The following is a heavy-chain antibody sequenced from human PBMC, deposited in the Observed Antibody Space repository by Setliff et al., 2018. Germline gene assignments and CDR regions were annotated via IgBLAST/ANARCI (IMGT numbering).Heavy chain of an antibody. CDR1: GGSLRNNF. D-gene: IGHD2-15*01. V-gene: IGHV4-39*01. Sequence: SETLSLTCTVSGGSLRNNFWGWIRQSPGKGLEWIGSLYYSGDTYYNPSLKSRVTMSVDMSKNQFSLELRSVTVADTATYYCVRPGGTTVVARHFDYWGSGILVTVSS. J-gene: IGHJ4*01. CDR2: LYYSGDT. CDR3: VRPGGTTVVARHFDY.